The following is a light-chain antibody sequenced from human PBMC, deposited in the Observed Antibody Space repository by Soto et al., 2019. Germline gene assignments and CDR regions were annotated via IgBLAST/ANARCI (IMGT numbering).Light chain of an antibody. CDR2: DVS. CDR3: SSYTSSSTYVV. J-gene: IGLJ2*01. V-gene: IGLV2-14*01. Sequence: QSALTQPASVSGSPGQSITFSCTGTSSDVGGYNYVSWYQQHPGKAPKLMIYDVSNRPSGVSNRFSGSKSGNTASLTISGLQAEDEAAYYCSSYTSSSTYVVFGGGTKLTVL. CDR1: SSDVGGYNY.